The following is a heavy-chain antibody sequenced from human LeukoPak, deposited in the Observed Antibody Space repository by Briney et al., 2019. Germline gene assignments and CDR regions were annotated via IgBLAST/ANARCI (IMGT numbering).Heavy chain of an antibody. CDR2: IYYSGST. D-gene: IGHD1-1*01. V-gene: IGHV4-59*01. J-gene: IGHJ5*02. Sequence: PSETLSLTCTVSGGSISSYYWSWIRQPPGKGLEWIGYIYYSGSTNYNPSLKSRVTISVDTSKNQFSLKLSSVTAADTAVYYCARVKLERGKSIWFDPWGQGTLVTVSS. CDR3: ARVKLERGKSIWFDP. CDR1: GGSISSYY.